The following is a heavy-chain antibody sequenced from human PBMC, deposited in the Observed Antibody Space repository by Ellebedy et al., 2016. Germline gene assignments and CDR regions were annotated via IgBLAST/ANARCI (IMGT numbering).Heavy chain of an antibody. CDR2: ISGSGEST. D-gene: IGHD6-13*01. J-gene: IGHJ6*02. CDR3: AKELSGYTNSGYGMDV. V-gene: IGHV3-23*01. CDR1: GFTFHSYS. Sequence: GESLKISCAASGFTFHSYSLSWVRQAPGKGLEWVSAISGSGESTKYADSVKGRFTISRDYSKNTVFLQMDSLRAEDTAIYYCAKELSGYTNSGYGMDVWGQGTTVTVSS.